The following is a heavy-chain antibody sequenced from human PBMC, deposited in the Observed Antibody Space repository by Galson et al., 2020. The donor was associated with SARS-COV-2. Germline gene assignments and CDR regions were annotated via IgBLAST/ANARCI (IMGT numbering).Heavy chain of an antibody. Sequence: YWMSWVRQAPGKGLEWVANIKQDGSEKYYVDSVKGRVTISVDTSKNQFSLKLSSVTAADTAVYYCARDYDSSGYYFAYWGQGTLVNVSS. J-gene: IGHJ4*02. CDR2: IKQDGSEK. CDR1: YW. CDR3: ARDYDSSGYYFAY. D-gene: IGHD3-22*01. V-gene: IGHV3-7*03.